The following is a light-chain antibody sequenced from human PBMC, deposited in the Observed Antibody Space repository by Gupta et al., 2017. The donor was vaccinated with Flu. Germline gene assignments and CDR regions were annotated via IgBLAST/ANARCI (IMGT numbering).Light chain of an antibody. J-gene: IGKJ2*01. CDR2: AAS. CDR3: QQYYDNPPT. V-gene: IGKV1-16*01. CDR1: QGITNS. Sequence: DIQMTQSTSSLSAFVGDRVTITCRASQGITNSLVWFQQKPGKAPKSLIFAASTLHSGLPSRFSGGGSAVVFTLTISSLHPEDFATYYCQQYYDNPPTFGEGTKMEIQ.